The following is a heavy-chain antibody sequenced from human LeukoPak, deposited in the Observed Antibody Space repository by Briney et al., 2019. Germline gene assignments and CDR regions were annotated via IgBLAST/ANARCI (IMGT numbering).Heavy chain of an antibody. CDR2: VYHSGST. D-gene: IGHD5-18*01. V-gene: IGHV4-38-2*02. CDR3: AGDGYNPTI. J-gene: IGHJ3*02. CDR1: GYSISGGYY. Sequence: SETLSLTCTVSGYSISGGYYWGWIRQPPGKGLEWIGSVYHSGSTYYNPSLKSRVTISVDTSKNQFSLKLSSVTAADTALYYCAGDGYNPTIWGQGTMVTVSS.